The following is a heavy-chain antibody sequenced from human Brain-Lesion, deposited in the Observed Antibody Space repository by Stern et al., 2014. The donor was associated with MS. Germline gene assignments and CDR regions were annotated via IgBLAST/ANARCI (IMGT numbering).Heavy chain of an antibody. Sequence: QLQLQESGPGLVKPSQTLSLTCNASGDSISSGDNYWSWLRQSPGKGLEWIGYLYYIGSTSYNPSLRSRVTTSEDTSHNPFSLWLSSVTAADTAVYYCARGESSRYYYYFDDWGQGTLVTVSS. CDR3: ARGESSRYYYYFDD. V-gene: IGHV4-30-4*01. CDR1: GDSISSGDNY. J-gene: IGHJ4*02. CDR2: LYYIGST. D-gene: IGHD3-22*01.